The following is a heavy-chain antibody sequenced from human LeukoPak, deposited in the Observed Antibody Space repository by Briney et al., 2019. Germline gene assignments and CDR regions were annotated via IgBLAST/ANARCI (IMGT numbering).Heavy chain of an antibody. CDR2: ISTDGSIT. CDR1: GFTIRNYW. V-gene: IGHV3-74*01. D-gene: IGHD3-22*01. CDR3: ARDRGYSDSSGSLDY. J-gene: IGHJ4*02. Sequence: PGGSLRLSCVASGFTIRNYWMHWVRQAPGKGLVWVSRISTDGSITTNADSVKGRFTFPRDNAKNTLYLQMNTLRAEDTAVYYCARDRGYSDSSGSLDYWGQGTLVTVSS.